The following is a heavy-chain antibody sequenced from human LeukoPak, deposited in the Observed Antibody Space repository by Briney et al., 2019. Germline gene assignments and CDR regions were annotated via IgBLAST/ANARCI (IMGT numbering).Heavy chain of an antibody. D-gene: IGHD3-10*01. CDR2: ISSSSSYI. J-gene: IGHJ4*02. V-gene: IGHV3-21*01. CDR1: GFTFSSYS. Sequence: GGSLRLSCAASGFTFSSYSMNWVRRAPGKGLEWVSSISSSSSYIYYADSVKGRFTISRDNAKNSLYLQMNSLRAEDTAVYYCARGVGFGELHYWGQGTLVTVSS. CDR3: ARGVGFGELHY.